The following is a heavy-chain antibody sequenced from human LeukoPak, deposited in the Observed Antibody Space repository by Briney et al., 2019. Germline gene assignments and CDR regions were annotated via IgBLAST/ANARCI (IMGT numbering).Heavy chain of an antibody. D-gene: IGHD5-12*01. CDR3: ARGAWLRAYYYYYYMDV. J-gene: IGHJ6*03. V-gene: IGHV4-59*01. Sequence: PSETLSLTCTVSGGSISSYYWSWIRQPPGKGLEWIGYIYYSGSTNYNPSLKSRVTISVDTSKNQFSLKLSSVTAADTAVYYCARGAWLRAYYYYYYMDVWGKGTTVTVSS. CDR1: GGSISSYY. CDR2: IYYSGST.